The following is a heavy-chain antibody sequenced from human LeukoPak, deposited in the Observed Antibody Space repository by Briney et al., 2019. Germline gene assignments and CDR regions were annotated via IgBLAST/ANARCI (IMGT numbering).Heavy chain of an antibody. J-gene: IGHJ4*02. CDR1: GFTFNLAW. CDR2: IRSKADGPTEFPKT. Sequence: PGGSLRLSCGASGFTFNLAWMSWVRQAAGKGLEWVACIRSKADGPTEFPKTEYATPVKDRFTISRDDSQNKVYLQMSSLGTDDTAVYYCVWSSPWDLRFYLDQWGQGTLVTVSS. V-gene: IGHV3-15*01. CDR3: VWSSPWDLRFYLDQ. D-gene: IGHD3-16*01.